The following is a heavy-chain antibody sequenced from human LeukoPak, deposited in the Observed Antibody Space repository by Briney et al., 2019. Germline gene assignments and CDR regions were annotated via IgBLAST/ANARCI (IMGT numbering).Heavy chain of an antibody. J-gene: IGHJ4*02. Sequence: GGSLRLSCGTSGFTFSDSSMSWFRQAPGQGLEWVASIKDDGSDKYYLDSVWGRFTISRDNAEDSLYLQLDDLRAEDTAVFYCARHLLRGQNFDYWGQGTLVTVSS. CDR3: ARHLLRGQNFDY. V-gene: IGHV3-7*01. CDR2: IKDDGSDK. CDR1: GFTFSDSS.